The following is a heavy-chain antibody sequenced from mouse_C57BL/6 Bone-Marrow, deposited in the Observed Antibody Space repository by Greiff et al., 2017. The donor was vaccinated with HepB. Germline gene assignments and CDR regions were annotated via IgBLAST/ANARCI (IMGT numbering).Heavy chain of an antibody. CDR2: IWWDDDK. CDR3: ARIPTAYYYGSSYDFDY. J-gene: IGHJ2*01. Sequence: QVTLKVSGPGILQPSQTLSLTCSFSGFSLSTFGMGVGWIRQPSGKGLEWLAHIWWDDDKYYNPALKSRLTISKDTSKNQVFLKIANVDTADTATYYCARIPTAYYYGSSYDFDYWGQGTTLTVSS. CDR1: GFSLSTFGMG. V-gene: IGHV8-8*01. D-gene: IGHD1-1*01.